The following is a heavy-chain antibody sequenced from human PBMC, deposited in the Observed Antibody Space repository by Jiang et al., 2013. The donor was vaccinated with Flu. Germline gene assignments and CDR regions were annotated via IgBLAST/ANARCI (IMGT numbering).Heavy chain of an antibody. CDR3: ARHNGASAHQRSLPGNNWFDP. D-gene: IGHD2-8*01. Sequence: LRISCKGSGYSFTSYWISWLRQMPGKGLEWMGRIDPADSYSNYSPSFQGHVNISVDRSISTAYLQWSSLKASDTAIYYCARHNGASAHQRSLPGNNWFDPWGQGTLVTVSS. J-gene: IGHJ5*02. V-gene: IGHV5-10-1*01. CDR1: GYSFTSYW. CDR2: IDPADSYS.